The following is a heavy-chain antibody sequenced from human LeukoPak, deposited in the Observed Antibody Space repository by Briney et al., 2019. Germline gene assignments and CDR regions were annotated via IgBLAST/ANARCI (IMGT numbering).Heavy chain of an antibody. V-gene: IGHV4-39*07. CDR3: ARDTDSSGYSNAFDI. Sequence: SETLSLTCTVSAGSISSSSYYWGWIRQPPGKGLEWIGNIYYSGSTYYNPSLKSRVTISVDTSKNQFSLKLSSVTAADTAVYYCARDTDSSGYSNAFDIWGQGKMVTVSS. J-gene: IGHJ3*02. CDR1: AGSISSSSYY. D-gene: IGHD3-22*01. CDR2: IYYSGST.